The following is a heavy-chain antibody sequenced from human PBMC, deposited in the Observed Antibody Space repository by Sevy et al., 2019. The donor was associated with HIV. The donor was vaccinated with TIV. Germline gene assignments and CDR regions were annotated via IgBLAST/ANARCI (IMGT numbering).Heavy chain of an antibody. J-gene: IGHJ3*02. D-gene: IGHD3-16*02. V-gene: IGHV3-30*02. CDR2: LSYDGSKE. CDR3: TIDMVTFGGIIANSPGGFDI. CDR1: GFTFSSYG. Sequence: GGSLRLSCAASGFTFSSYGMHWVRQAPGKGLEWVAFLSYDGSKEDYAASVKGRFTISRDNSKNTFYVEMNSLRAEDTAVYHCTIDMVTFGGIIANSPGGFDIWGQGTMVTVSS.